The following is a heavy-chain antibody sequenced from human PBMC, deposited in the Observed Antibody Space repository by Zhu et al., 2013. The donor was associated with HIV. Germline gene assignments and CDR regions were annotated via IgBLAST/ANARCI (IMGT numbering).Heavy chain of an antibody. V-gene: IGHV1-69*06. Sequence: QVQLVQSGAEVKKPGSSVKVSCKASGGTFSSYAISWVRQAPGQGLEWMGGIIPIFGTANYAQKFQGRVAMTRDTSTSTAYMDLRSLRSDDTAVYYCARRYSGTAHFDYWGQGTLVTVSS. D-gene: IGHD1-26*01. CDR3: ARRYSGTAHFDY. CDR1: GGTFSSYA. J-gene: IGHJ4*02. CDR2: IIPIFGTA.